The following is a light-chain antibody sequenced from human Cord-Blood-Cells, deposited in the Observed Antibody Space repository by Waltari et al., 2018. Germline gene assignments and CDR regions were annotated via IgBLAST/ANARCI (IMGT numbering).Light chain of an antibody. V-gene: IGKV1-5*01. CDR2: DAS. CDR3: QQYNSYPWT. J-gene: IGKJ1*01. Sequence: DIQMTQSPSTLSASVGDRVTITCRASHSISSWLAWYQPKPGKAPKLLIYDASSLESGVPSRFSGSGSGTEFTLTISSLQPDDFATYYCQQYNSYPWTFGQGTKVEIK. CDR1: HSISSW.